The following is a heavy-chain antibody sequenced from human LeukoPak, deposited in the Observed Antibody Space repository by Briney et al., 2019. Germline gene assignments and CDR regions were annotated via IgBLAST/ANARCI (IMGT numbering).Heavy chain of an antibody. V-gene: IGHV1-2*06. CDR1: GYTLTELS. Sequence: ASVKVSCKVSGYTLTELSMHWVRQAPGQGLEWMGRINPNSGGTNSAQMFQGRITMTRDTSISTAYMELSRLRSDDTAVYFCARDQEGFDYWGQGTLVTVSS. J-gene: IGHJ4*02. CDR3: ARDQEGFDY. CDR2: INPNSGGT.